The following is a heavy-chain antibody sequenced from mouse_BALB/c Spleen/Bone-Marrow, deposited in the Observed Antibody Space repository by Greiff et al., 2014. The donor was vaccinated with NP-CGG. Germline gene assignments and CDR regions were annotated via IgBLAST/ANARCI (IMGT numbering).Heavy chain of an antibody. CDR1: GYTFTSYT. V-gene: IGHV1-4*01. D-gene: IGHD2-1*01. J-gene: IGHJ3*01. CDR3: ARSNGNYVLAY. Sequence: QVQLQQSGAGLARPGASVKMSCKASGYTFTSYTMHWVKQRPGQGLEWIGYINPSSGYTNYNQKFKDKATLTADKSSSTAYMQLSSLTSEDSAVYYCARSNGNYVLAYWGQGTLVTVSA. CDR2: INPSSGYT.